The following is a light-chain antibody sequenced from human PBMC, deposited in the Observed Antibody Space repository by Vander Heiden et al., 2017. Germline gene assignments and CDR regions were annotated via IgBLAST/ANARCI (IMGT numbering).Light chain of an antibody. CDR1: NIGSKS. V-gene: IGLV3-21*04. J-gene: IGLJ3*02. CDR3: QVWDSSSDWV. CDR2: YDS. Sequence: SDVVTQPPSVSRAPGQPARITCGGNNIGSKSVHWYQQKPGQAPVLVIYYDSDRPSGIPERFSGSNSGNTATLTISRVEAGDEADYYCQVWDSSSDWVFGGGTKLTVL.